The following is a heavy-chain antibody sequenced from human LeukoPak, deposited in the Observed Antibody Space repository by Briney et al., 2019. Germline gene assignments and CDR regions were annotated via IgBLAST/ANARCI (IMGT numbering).Heavy chain of an antibody. D-gene: IGHD3-10*01. CDR2: ISAYNGNF. J-gene: IGHJ4*02. V-gene: IGHV1-18*01. Sequence: GASVKVSCKASGYTFSSYGITWVRQAPGQGLEWMGWISAYNGNFNYAQKFQARVTTTTDTSTSTAYLELRSLRFDDTAVYYCAKDIYYGSGSYPGNWGQGTLVTVSS. CDR1: GYTFSSYG. CDR3: AKDIYYGSGSYPGN.